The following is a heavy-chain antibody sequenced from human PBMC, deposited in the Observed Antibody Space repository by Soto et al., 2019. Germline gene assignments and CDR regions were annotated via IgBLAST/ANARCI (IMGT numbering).Heavy chain of an antibody. V-gene: IGHV1-69*12. CDR3: AQTLGLAAAGPGRFDL. CDR1: GGTFSSYA. Sequence: QVQLVQSGAEVKKPGSSVKVSCKASGGTFSSYAISWVRQAPGQGLEWMGGIIPLFGRANYAQKFQGRDTITAAASTSTADRELSSLRSEDTAVYYCAQTLGLAAAGPGRFDLWGRGPLVTVAS. CDR2: IIPLFGRA. J-gene: IGHJ2*01. D-gene: IGHD6-25*01.